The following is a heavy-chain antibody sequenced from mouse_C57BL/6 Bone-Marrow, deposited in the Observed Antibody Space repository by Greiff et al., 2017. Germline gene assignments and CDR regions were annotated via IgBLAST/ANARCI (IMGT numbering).Heavy chain of an antibody. J-gene: IGHJ2*01. Sequence: EVKLQQSGPELVKPGASVKISCKASGYTFTDYYMNWVKQSHGKSLEWIGDINPNNGGTSYNQKFKGKATLTVDKSSSTAYMELRSLTSEDSAVYYCAREDSSGPFDYWGQGTTRTVSS. CDR3: AREDSSGPFDY. V-gene: IGHV1-26*01. CDR1: GYTFTDYY. D-gene: IGHD3-2*02. CDR2: INPNNGGT.